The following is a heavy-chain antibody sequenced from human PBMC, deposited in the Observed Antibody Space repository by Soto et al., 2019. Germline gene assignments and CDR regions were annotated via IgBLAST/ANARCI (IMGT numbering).Heavy chain of an antibody. D-gene: IGHD5-12*01. CDR3: GRKGYIGNFGLDV. CDR2: ISISNGKT. Sequence: QVQLVQSGAEVKRPGASVKVSCKASGYTFLNYDVAWVRRAPGQGLEWLGWISISNGKTYYEQRLQGRVTMTTDTATTTAYMEVTSLRSDDTAVYFCGRKGYIGNFGLDVWGQGTTVTVSS. CDR1: GYTFLNYD. J-gene: IGHJ6*02. V-gene: IGHV1-18*01.